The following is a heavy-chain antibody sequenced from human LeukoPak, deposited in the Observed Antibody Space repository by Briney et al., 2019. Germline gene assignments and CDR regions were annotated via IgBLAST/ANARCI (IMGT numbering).Heavy chain of an antibody. D-gene: IGHD5-18*01. CDR2: INPSGGST. CDR3: ARATQERGYSYGPSRIDY. J-gene: IGHJ4*02. V-gene: IGHV1-46*01. Sequence: ASVKGSCKASGYTFTSYYMHWVRQAPGQGLEWMGIINPSGGSTSYAQKFQGRVTMTRDTSTSTVYMELSSLRSEDTAVYYCARATQERGYSYGPSRIDYWGQGTLVTVSS. CDR1: GYTFTSYY.